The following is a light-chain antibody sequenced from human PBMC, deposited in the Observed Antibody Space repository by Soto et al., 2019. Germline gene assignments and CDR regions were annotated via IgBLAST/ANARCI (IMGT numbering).Light chain of an antibody. CDR2: ANG. CDR3: QSYDRSLSARYV. Sequence: QSVLTQPPSVSGAPGQRVTISCTGSSSNIGAGYDVHWYQQLPGTAPKLLIYANGNRPSGVPDRFSGSKSGTSASLAITGLQAEDEADYYCQSYDRSLSARYVFGTGTKVTVL. J-gene: IGLJ1*01. CDR1: SSNIGAGYD. V-gene: IGLV1-40*01.